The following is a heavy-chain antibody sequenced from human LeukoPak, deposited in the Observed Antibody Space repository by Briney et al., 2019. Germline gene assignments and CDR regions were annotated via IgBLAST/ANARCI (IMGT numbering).Heavy chain of an antibody. CDR2: INPNSGGT. CDR3: ARGYRGYSYYFDY. CDR1: GYTFTGYY. D-gene: IGHD3-22*01. Sequence: GASVKVSCMASGYTFTGYYMHWVRQAPGQGLEWMGWINPNSGGTNYAQKLQGRVTMTRDTSISTAYMELSRLRSDDTAVYYCARGYRGYSYYFDYWGQGTLVTVSS. J-gene: IGHJ4*02. V-gene: IGHV1-2*02.